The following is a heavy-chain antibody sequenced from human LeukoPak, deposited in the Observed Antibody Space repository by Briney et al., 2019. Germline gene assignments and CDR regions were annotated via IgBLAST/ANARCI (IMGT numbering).Heavy chain of an antibody. CDR2: ISGYNGET. J-gene: IGHJ5*02. CDR3: ARDGSGTYYPAGVGWFDP. D-gene: IGHD3-10*01. V-gene: IGHV1-18*01. CDR1: GYTFTSYG. Sequence: ASVKVSCKASGYTFTSYGISWVRQAPGQGLEWVGWISGYNGETNYAEKLQGRVTMTRDTSTSTAYMELRSLRSDDTAVYYCARDGSGTYYPAGVGWFDPWGHGTLVTVSS.